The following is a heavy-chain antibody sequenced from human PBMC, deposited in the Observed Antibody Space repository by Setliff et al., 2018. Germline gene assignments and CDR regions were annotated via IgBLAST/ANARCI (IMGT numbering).Heavy chain of an antibody. CDR1: GGTFSSKA. Sequence: SVKVSCKASGGTFSSKAISWVRQAPGQGLEWMGGFIPSFGTANYAQKFQGRLTITADESTSTAYMELNSLGSEDTAIYYCARDSYGDNLPYNWFAPWGQGTLVTVSS. V-gene: IGHV1-69*13. CDR3: ARDSYGDNLPYNWFAP. J-gene: IGHJ5*02. D-gene: IGHD4-17*01. CDR2: FIPSFGTA.